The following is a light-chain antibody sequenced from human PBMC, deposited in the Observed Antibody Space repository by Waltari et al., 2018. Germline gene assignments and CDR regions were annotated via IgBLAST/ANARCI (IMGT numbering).Light chain of an antibody. Sequence: DIQMTQSPSTLSASVGDRVTISCRAGQSISVYLNWYQQKHGEAPKLLIHGATTLENGGPTRFSGRGSGTDFTLTISTLQPEDFATYYCQQSFTTLWTFGQGTEVEIK. V-gene: IGKV1-39*01. J-gene: IGKJ1*01. CDR1: QSISVY. CDR3: QQSFTTLWT. CDR2: GAT.